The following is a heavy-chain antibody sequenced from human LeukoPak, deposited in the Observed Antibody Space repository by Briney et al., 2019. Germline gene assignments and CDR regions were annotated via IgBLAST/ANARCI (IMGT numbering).Heavy chain of an antibody. CDR1: GFTFSSYS. CDR2: ISSSSSYI. D-gene: IGHD6-6*01. V-gene: IGHV3-21*01. Sequence: GGSLRLSCAASGFTFSSYSMNWVRQAPGKGLEWVSSISSSSSYIYYADSVKGRFTISRDNAKNSLYLQMNSLRAEDTAVYYCASLGEVVFGVDVWGQGTTVTVSS. CDR3: ASLGEVVFGVDV. J-gene: IGHJ6*02.